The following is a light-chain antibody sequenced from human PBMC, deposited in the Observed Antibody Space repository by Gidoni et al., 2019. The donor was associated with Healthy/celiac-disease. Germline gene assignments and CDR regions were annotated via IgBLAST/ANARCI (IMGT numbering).Light chain of an antibody. V-gene: IGLV1-44*01. CDR1: SSNIGSNT. J-gene: IGLJ2*01. Sequence: QSVLTQPPSASGTPGQRVTISCSGSSSNIGSNTVNWYQQLPGTAPKLLIYSNKQRPSGVPDLFSGSKSGTSASLAISGLQSEDEADYYCAAWDDSLNGLVVFGGGTKLTVL. CDR2: SNK. CDR3: AAWDDSLNGLVV.